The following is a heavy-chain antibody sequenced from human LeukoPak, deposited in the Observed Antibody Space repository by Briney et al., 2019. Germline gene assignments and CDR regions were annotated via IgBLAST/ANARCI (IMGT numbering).Heavy chain of an antibody. CDR3: ATGVRGYNSALDY. CDR1: GFTFSSNA. D-gene: IGHD6-19*01. V-gene: IGHV3-21*01. Sequence: GGSLRLSCAASGFTFSSNAMSWVRQAPGKGLEWVSSISSGSSYIYYADSLKGRFTISRDNAQNSLYLQMNSLRAEDTAVYYCATGVRGYNSALDYWGQGTLVTVSP. J-gene: IGHJ4*02. CDR2: ISSGSSYI.